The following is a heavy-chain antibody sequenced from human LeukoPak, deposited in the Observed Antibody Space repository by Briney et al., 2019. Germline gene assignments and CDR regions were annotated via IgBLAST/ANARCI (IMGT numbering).Heavy chain of an antibody. CDR3: ARAPLLWFGFE. D-gene: IGHD3-10*01. V-gene: IGHV4-31*03. Sequence: SETLSLTCTVSGGSISSGGYYWRWIRQHPGKGLEWIGYIYYSGSTYYNPSLKSRVTISVDTSKNQFSLKLSSVTAADTAVYYCARAPLLWFGFEWGQGTLVTVSS. CDR1: GGSISSGGYY. CDR2: IYYSGST. J-gene: IGHJ4*02.